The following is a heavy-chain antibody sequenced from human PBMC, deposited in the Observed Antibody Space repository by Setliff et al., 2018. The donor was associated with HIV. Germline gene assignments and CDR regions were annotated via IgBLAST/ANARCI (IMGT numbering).Heavy chain of an antibody. CDR1: GDSIRSRSFY. CDR2: IYYVGST. CDR3: AGGFWGGPLFDP. J-gene: IGHJ5*01. V-gene: IGHV4-39*01. Sequence: SETLSLTCNVSGDSIRSRSFYWAWIRQPTGERPEWIGTIYYVGSTYYNPYLKSRASIFVDTSKNQFSLKLYSVTAADTAVYYCAGGFWGGPLFDPWGRGTLVTVSS. D-gene: IGHD3-3*01.